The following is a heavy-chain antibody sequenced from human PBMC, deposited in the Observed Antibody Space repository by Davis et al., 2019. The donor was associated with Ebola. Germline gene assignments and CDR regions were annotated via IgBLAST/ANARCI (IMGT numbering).Heavy chain of an antibody. D-gene: IGHD4-11*01. Sequence: ASVKVSCKASGYTFSDYKIHWVRQAPGQRLEWMGWINPGNHETMYSERFQGRVTISSDTSATTIDVGLSSLTSEDTAVYFCAKLDYSGHYFDYWGQGTLVTVSS. V-gene: IGHV1-3*01. CDR3: AKLDYSGHYFDY. CDR2: INPGNHET. J-gene: IGHJ4*02. CDR1: GYTFSDYK.